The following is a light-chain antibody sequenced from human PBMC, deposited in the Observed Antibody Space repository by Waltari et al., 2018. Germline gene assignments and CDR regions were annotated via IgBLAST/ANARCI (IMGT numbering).Light chain of an antibody. CDR3: QQYNTWPPST. CDR1: QSISNN. V-gene: IGKV3-15*01. CDR2: GAS. J-gene: IGKJ2*02. Sequence: EIVMTQSPAALSVSPGERATLSCRASQSISNNFAWYQHTPGQPPRLLISGASTRATGVPARFSGSGSGTEFTLTISSLQSEDSAIYFCQQYNTWPPSTFGQGTKLEIK.